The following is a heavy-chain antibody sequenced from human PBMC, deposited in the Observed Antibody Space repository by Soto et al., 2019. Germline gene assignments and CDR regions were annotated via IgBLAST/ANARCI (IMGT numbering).Heavy chain of an antibody. D-gene: IGHD2-8*01. CDR2: ISYDGSNK. J-gene: IGHJ5*01. CDR3: ARDYLPNRYWRYCTNGVCYSIDP. V-gene: IGHV3-30-3*01. Sequence: GGSLRLPCAASGFTFLNYAMHRVRQGPGKGLEWVAVISYDGSNKYYADSVKGRFTISRDNSKNTLYLQMNSLRAEDTAVHYCARDYLPNRYWRYCTNGVCYSIDPWGQGTLVNVSS. CDR1: GFTFLNYA.